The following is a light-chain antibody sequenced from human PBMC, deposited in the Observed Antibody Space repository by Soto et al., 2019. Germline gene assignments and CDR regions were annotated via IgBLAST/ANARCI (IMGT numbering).Light chain of an antibody. CDR2: EGS. Sequence: QSALTQPASVSGSPGQSITISCTGTSSDVWTYNLVSWYQQHPGKAPKLMIYEGSKRPSGVSNRFSRSKSGNTASLTISGLQAEDEADYYCCSYAGSSTLYVFGTGTKLTVL. V-gene: IGLV2-23*01. CDR1: SSDVWTYNL. CDR3: CSYAGSSTLYV. J-gene: IGLJ1*01.